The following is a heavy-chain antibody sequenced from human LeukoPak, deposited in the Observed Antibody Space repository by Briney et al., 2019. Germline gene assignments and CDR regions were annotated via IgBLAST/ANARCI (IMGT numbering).Heavy chain of an antibody. Sequence: GGSLRLSCAASGINFRSSGMHWVRQAPGKGLEWVTFIQNDGSDKSYAASVKGRFTISRDNSKNTVYLHMNSLRADDTALYYCAREGGRAAAGRFDYWGQGTLVTVSS. J-gene: IGHJ4*02. V-gene: IGHV3-30*02. CDR3: AREGGRAAAGRFDY. CDR1: GINFRSSG. D-gene: IGHD6-13*01. CDR2: IQNDGSDK.